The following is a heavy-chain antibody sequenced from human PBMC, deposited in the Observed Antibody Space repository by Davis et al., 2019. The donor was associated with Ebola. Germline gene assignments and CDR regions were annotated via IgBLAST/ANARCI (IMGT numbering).Heavy chain of an antibody. Sequence: GGSLRLSCAASGFNVSSNYMNWIRQAPGKGLEWVAVIYSRGTTYYADSVKGRFTLSRDNSKNTLYLQMNSLRAEDTAVYYCARDGEYCTNGICSTYFDNWGQGTLVTVSS. D-gene: IGHD2-8*01. CDR1: GFNVSSNY. J-gene: IGHJ4*02. CDR2: IYSRGTT. V-gene: IGHV3-66*01. CDR3: ARDGEYCTNGICSTYFDN.